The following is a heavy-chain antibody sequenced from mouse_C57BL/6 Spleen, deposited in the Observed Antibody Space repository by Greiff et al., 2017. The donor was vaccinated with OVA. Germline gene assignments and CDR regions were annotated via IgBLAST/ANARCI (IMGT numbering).Heavy chain of an antibody. CDR3: ARVNYGSSYGAMDY. CDR2: ISDGGSYT. Sequence: EVHLVESGGGLVKPGGSLKLSCAASGFTFSSYAMSWVRQTPEKRLEWVATISDGGSYTYYPDNVKGRFTISRDNAKNNLYLQMSHLKSEDTAMYYCARVNYGSSYGAMDYWGQGTSVTVSS. J-gene: IGHJ4*01. CDR1: GFTFSSYA. V-gene: IGHV5-4*01. D-gene: IGHD1-1*01.